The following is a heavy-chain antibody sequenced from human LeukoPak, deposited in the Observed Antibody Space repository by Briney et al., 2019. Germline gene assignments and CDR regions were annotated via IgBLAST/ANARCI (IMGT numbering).Heavy chain of an antibody. Sequence: SETLSLTCTVSGGSISSYYWRWIRQPPGKGLEWIGYIYYSGSTNYNPSLKSRVTISVDTSKNQFSLKLSSVTAADTAVYYCARDRYYYDSSGFEAFDIWGQGTMVTVSS. CDR1: GGSISSYY. CDR2: IYYSGST. CDR3: ARDRYYYDSSGFEAFDI. V-gene: IGHV4-59*01. D-gene: IGHD3-22*01. J-gene: IGHJ3*02.